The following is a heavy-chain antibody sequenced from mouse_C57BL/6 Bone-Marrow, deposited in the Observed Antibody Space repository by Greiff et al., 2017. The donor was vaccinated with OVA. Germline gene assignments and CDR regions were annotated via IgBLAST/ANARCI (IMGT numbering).Heavy chain of an antibody. CDR1: GYTFTSYW. V-gene: IGHV1-53*01. CDR3: AREGGLRREFAY. D-gene: IGHD2-4*01. J-gene: IGHJ3*01. Sequence: QVQLKQPGTELVKPGASVKLSCKASGYTFTSYWMHWVKQRPGQGLEWIGNINPSNGGTNYNEKFKSKATLTVDKSSSTAYMQLSSLPSEDSAVYYCAREGGLRREFAYWGQGTLVTVSA. CDR2: INPSNGGT.